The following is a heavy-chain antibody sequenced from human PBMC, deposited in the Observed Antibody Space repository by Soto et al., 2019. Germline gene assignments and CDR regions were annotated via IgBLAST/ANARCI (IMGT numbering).Heavy chain of an antibody. D-gene: IGHD3-3*01. CDR1: GFTFDDYG. CDR3: ARGGGAITIFGVVTMDV. V-gene: IGHV3-20*01. CDR2: INWNGGST. Sequence: PGGSLRLSCAASGFTFDDYGMSWVRQAPGKGLEWVSGINWNGGSTGYADSVKGRFTISRDNAKNSLYLQMNSLRAEDTALYHCARGGGAITIFGVVTMDVWGKGTTVTVSS. J-gene: IGHJ6*03.